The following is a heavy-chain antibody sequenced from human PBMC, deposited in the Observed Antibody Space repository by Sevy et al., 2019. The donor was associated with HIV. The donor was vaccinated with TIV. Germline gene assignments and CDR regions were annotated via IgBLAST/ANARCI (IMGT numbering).Heavy chain of an antibody. CDR1: GFTFSSFA. Sequence: GGSLRLSCAASGFTFSSFAISWVRQAPGKGLEWVSDISGSGGGKKYADSVKGRFTVSRDNAQNTVFLQMNNLRGEDTGLYYCAKGFYRGSYLGDLGQGTLVTVSS. D-gene: IGHD3-10*01. V-gene: IGHV3-23*01. CDR3: AKGFYRGSYLGD. J-gene: IGHJ4*02. CDR2: ISGSGGGK.